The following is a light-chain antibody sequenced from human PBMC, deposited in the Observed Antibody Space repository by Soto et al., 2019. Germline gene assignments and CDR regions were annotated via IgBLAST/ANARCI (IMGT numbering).Light chain of an antibody. Sequence: EVVMTQSPATLSVSPGERVTLSCRASESVHRNLAWYHQKPGQGPSLLIYYASTRATGVPDRFTGSGSGTELTLTISSLQSADFGVYHCQHYRNWPPTFGPGTKVEIK. CDR2: YAS. CDR3: QHYRNWPPT. CDR1: ESVHRN. V-gene: IGKV3-15*01. J-gene: IGKJ3*01.